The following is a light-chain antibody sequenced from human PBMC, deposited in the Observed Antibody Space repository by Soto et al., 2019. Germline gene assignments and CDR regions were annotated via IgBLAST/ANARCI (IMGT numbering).Light chain of an antibody. J-gene: IGLJ1*01. CDR3: AAWDGSLNAYV. Sequence: QSVLTQPPSASGTPGQRVTIPCSGSSSNIGSNAVNWYQQFPGTAPKLLIYTDNQRPSGVPDRFSGSKSGTSASLAISGLQSEDEADYFCAAWDGSLNAYVFGTGTKVTVL. V-gene: IGLV1-44*01. CDR1: SSNIGSNA. CDR2: TDN.